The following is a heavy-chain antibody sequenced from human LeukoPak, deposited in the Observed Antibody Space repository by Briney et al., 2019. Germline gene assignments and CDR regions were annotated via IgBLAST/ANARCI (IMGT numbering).Heavy chain of an antibody. V-gene: IGHV1-69*05. Sequence: SVKVSCKASGGTFSSYAISWVRQAPGQGLEWMGGIIPIFGAANYAQKFQGRVTITTDESTSTAYMELSSLRSEDTAVYYCARAGELGQLGRSGSYLYWGQGTLVTVSS. CDR1: GGTFSSYA. CDR3: ARAGELGQLGRSGSYLY. D-gene: IGHD1-26*01. J-gene: IGHJ4*02. CDR2: IIPIFGAA.